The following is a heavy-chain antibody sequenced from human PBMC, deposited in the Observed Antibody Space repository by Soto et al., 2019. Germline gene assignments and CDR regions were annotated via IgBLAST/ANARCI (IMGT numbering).Heavy chain of an antibody. V-gene: IGHV1-46*03. CDR1: GYTFTSYY. CDR3: ARDTPSSNWWTNRFDY. J-gene: IGHJ4*02. Sequence: ASVKVSCKASGYTFTSYYMHWVRQAPGQGLEWMGIINPSGGSTSYAQKFQGRVTMTRDTSTSTVYMELSSLRSEDTAVYYCARDTPSSNWWTNRFDYWGQGTLVTVSS. CDR2: INPSGGST. D-gene: IGHD6-13*01.